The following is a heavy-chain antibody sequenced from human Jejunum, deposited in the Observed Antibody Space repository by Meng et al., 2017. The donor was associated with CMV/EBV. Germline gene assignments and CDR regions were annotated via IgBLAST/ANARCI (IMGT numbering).Heavy chain of an antibody. V-gene: IGHV1-8*03. Sequence: CKASGYTFTTYDVNWVRPGPGQGLELMGWMNPHSGTTGYAQKFPGRLTFTRDISTNTAYMELSGLKSDDTAVYYCARDSNYAWFDPWGQGTLVTVSS. CDR2: MNPHSGTT. D-gene: IGHD4-11*01. J-gene: IGHJ5*02. CDR1: GYTFTTYD. CDR3: ARDSNYAWFDP.